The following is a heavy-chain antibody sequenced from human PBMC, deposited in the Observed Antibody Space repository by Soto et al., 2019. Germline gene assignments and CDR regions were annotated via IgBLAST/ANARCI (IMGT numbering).Heavy chain of an antibody. D-gene: IGHD4-17*01. V-gene: IGHV1-69*02. Sequence: QVQLVQSGAEVKKPGSSVKVSCKASGGTFSSYTISWVRQAPGQGLEWMGRIIPILGIANYAQKFQGRVTITADKSTSTAYMDLSSLRSEDTAVYYCARGQDYGGNPAADWGHGTLLTVCS. CDR2: IIPILGIA. CDR1: GGTFSSYT. J-gene: IGHJ4*01. CDR3: ARGQDYGGNPAAD.